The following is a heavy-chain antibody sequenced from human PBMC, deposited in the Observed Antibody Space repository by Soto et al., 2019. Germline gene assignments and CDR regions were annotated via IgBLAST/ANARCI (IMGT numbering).Heavy chain of an antibody. CDR1: GYTFTSYY. V-gene: IGHV1-46*01. Sequence: ASVKVSCKASGYTFTSYYMYWVRQAPGQGLEWMGIISPSGGSTSYAQKFQGRVTMTRDTSTSTVYMELSSLRSEDTAVYYCARVEMATIKGNAFDIWGQGTMVTVSS. CDR3: ARVEMATIKGNAFDI. D-gene: IGHD5-12*01. CDR2: ISPSGGST. J-gene: IGHJ3*02.